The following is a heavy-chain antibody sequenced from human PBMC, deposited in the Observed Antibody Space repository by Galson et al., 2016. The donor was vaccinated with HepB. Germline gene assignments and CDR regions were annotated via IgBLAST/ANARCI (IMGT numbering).Heavy chain of an antibody. D-gene: IGHD6-19*01. V-gene: IGHV1-24*01. CDR1: GYSLTDLS. CDR2: LDPENGET. J-gene: IGHJ2*01. CDR3: ATDRSSDWYLSYEGSGLGPGYFNL. Sequence: SVKVSCKVSGYSLTDLSIHWVRQPLGKSLEWMGGLDPENGETIYAQMFQGRVTMTADISTDTAYVELSSLVSEDTAVYYCATDRSSDWYLSYEGSGLGPGYFNLWGLGTLVIVSS.